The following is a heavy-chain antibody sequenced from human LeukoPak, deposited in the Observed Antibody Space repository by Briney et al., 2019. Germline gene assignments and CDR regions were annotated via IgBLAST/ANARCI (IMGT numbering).Heavy chain of an antibody. Sequence: GGSLRLSCAASGFTFSSYAMHWVRQAPGKGLEWVAVISYGGSNKYYADSVKGRFTISRDNSKNTLYLQMNSLRAEDTAVYYCARDGAADYYDSSGYLDYWGQGTLVTVSS. CDR1: GFTFSSYA. J-gene: IGHJ4*02. CDR3: ARDGAADYYDSSGYLDY. V-gene: IGHV3-30*04. CDR2: ISYGGSNK. D-gene: IGHD3-22*01.